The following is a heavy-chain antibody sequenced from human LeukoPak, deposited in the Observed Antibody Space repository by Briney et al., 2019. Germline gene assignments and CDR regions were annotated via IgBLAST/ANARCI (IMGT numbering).Heavy chain of an antibody. Sequence: PSETLSLTCTVSGGSISSSGCYWSWIRQPAGKGLEWIGRIFSSGSTNYNPSLKSRVTISVDTSKNQFSLKLSIVSAADTAVYYCARGANYYEDWGQGTLVTVSS. CDR3: ARGANYYED. CDR2: IFSSGST. CDR1: GGSISSSGCY. J-gene: IGHJ4*02. V-gene: IGHV4-61*02.